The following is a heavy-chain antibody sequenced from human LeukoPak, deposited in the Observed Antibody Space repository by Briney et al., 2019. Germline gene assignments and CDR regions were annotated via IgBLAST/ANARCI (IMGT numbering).Heavy chain of an antibody. CDR1: GFTFSNYW. CDR3: AKMSGISPRLGHYYFDY. CDR2: IGGSGGTT. Sequence: PGGSLRLSCAASGFTFSNYWMSWVRQAPGKGLEWVSTIGGSGGTTYSADSVKGRFTISRDNSKNTLYLQMNSLRAEDTAVYYCAKMSGISPRLGHYYFDYWGQGTLVTVSS. D-gene: IGHD6-19*01. V-gene: IGHV3-23*01. J-gene: IGHJ4*02.